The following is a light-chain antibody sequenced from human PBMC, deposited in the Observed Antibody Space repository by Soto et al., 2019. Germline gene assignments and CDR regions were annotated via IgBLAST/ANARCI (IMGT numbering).Light chain of an antibody. CDR3: QQRSSWPPWT. CDR1: QSVSNY. J-gene: IGKJ1*01. Sequence: EIVLTQSPATLSLSPGERATLSCRAGQSVSNYLAWYQQKPGQAPRLPLYTASSRATGIPATFSGSGSGTDFTLTISSLEPEDFAVYYCQQRSSWPPWTFGQGTKVDIK. V-gene: IGKV3-11*01. CDR2: TAS.